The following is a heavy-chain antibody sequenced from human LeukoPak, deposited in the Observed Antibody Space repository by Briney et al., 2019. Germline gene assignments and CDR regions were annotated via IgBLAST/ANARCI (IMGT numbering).Heavy chain of an antibody. CDR1: GYTFTSYF. J-gene: IGHJ4*02. CDR2: INPSGGGT. CDR3: ARDRFQTAY. V-gene: IGHV1-46*01. Sequence: GASVKVSCKASGYTFTSYFIHWVRQAPGQGLEWVGIINPSGGGTSYAQKFQGRVTMTRDTSTSTVYMELSSLRSEHTAVFYCARDRFQTAYWGQGTLVTVSS.